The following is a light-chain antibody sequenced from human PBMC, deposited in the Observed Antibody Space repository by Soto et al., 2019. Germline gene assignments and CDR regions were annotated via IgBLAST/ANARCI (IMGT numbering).Light chain of an antibody. CDR3: QQRDNWPWT. CDR1: QSVRSN. J-gene: IGKJ1*01. Sequence: ETVLTQSPATLSLSPGERATLSCRASQSVRSNLAWYQHKPGQAPRLLIYDASNRATGIPGRFSGSGSGTDFTLPISNLEPEDFAVYYCQQRDNWPWTFGQGAKVEIK. V-gene: IGKV3-11*01. CDR2: DAS.